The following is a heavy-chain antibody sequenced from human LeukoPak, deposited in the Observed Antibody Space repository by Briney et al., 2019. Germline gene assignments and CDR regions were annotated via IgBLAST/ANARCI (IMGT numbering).Heavy chain of an antibody. V-gene: IGHV3-23*01. D-gene: IGHD2-15*01. CDR2: IGGSGANT. CDR3: ARDRVVVVAAMEFDY. J-gene: IGHJ4*02. CDR1: VFAFSNYE. Sequence: GGSLRLSCTASVFAFSNYEMTWVRQAPGKGLDWVSNIGGSGANTYYADSVKGRFTISRDNSKNTLYLQMNSLRAEDTAVYYCARDRVVVVAAMEFDYWGQGTLVTVSS.